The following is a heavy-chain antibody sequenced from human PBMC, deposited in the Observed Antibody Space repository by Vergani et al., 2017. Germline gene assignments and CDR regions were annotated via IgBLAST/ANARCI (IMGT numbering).Heavy chain of an antibody. CDR2: ISGSGGST. CDR3: ASLYGSGSYYSHRDY. CDR1: GFTFSSYA. V-gene: IGHV3-23*01. D-gene: IGHD3-10*01. J-gene: IGHJ4*02. Sequence: EVQLLESGGGLVQPGGSLRLSCAASGFTFSSYAMSWVRQAPGKGLEWVSAISGSGGSTYYADSVKGRFTISRDNSKNTLYLQMNSLRAEDTALYYCASLYGSGSYYSHRDYWGQGTLVTVSS.